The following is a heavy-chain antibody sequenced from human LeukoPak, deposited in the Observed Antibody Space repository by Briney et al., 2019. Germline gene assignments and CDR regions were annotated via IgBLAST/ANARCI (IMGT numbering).Heavy chain of an antibody. CDR2: INPSAGST. V-gene: IGHV1-46*01. CDR3: ARDGVLWELPDY. Sequence: ASVKVSCKASGYTFTNYYMHWVRQAPGQGLEWMGLINPSAGSTIYAQKFQGRVSMTRETSTRIAYMELSSLRSEDTAVYYCARDGVLWELPDYWGQGTLVTVSS. D-gene: IGHD1-26*01. J-gene: IGHJ4*02. CDR1: GYTFTNYY.